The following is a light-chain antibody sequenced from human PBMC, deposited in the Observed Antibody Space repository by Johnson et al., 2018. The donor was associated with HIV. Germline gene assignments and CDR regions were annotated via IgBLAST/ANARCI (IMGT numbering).Light chain of an antibody. J-gene: IGLJ1*01. CDR3: GTWDSSLSAYV. Sequence: QSVLTQPPSASGTPGQRVTISCSGSSSNIGSNTVNWYQQLPGTAPKLLIYDNNKRPSGIPDRFSGSKSGTSATLGITGLQTGDEADYYGGTWDSSLSAYVFGPGTKVTVL. CDR1: SSNIGSNT. V-gene: IGLV1-51*01. CDR2: DNN.